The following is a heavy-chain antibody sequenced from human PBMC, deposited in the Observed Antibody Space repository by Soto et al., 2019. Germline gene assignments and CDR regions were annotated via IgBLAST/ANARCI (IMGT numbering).Heavy chain of an antibody. D-gene: IGHD3-3*01. CDR1: GGSFSGYY. CDR2: INHSGST. J-gene: IGHJ6*02. V-gene: IGHV4-34*01. Sequence: ASETLSLTCAVYGGSFSGYYWSWIRQPPGKGLEWIGEINHSGSTNYNPSLKSRVTISVDTSKNQFSLKLSSVTAADTAVYYCARGRYAWSGYYLYYYYGMDVWGQATTVTVSS. CDR3: ARGRYAWSGYYLYYYYGMDV.